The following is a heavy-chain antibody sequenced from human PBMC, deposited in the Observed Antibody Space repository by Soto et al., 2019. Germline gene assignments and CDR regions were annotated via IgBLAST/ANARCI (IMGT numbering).Heavy chain of an antibody. V-gene: IGHV3-43*01. CDR1: GFTFDDYT. CDR3: AKAAPTNSSGWYGYFQH. D-gene: IGHD6-19*01. J-gene: IGHJ1*01. Sequence: GGSLRLSCAASGFTFDDYTMNWVRQAPGKGLEWVSLISWDGGSTYYADSVKGRFTISRDNSKNSLYLQMNSLRTEDTALYYCAKAAPTNSSGWYGYFQHWGQGTLVTVSS. CDR2: ISWDGGST.